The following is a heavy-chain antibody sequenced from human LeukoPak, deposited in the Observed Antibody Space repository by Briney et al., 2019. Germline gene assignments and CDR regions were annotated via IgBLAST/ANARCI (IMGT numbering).Heavy chain of an antibody. D-gene: IGHD2-2*01. CDR3: ARGVVPAALGYYGMDV. J-gene: IGHJ6*02. CDR1: GFTFSSYA. Sequence: PGGSLRLSCAASGFTFSSYAMHWVRQAPGKGLEWVAVISYDGSNKYYADSVKGRFTISRDNSKNTVYLQMNSLRGEDTAVFYCARGVVPAALGYYGMDVWGQGTTVTVSS. CDR2: ISYDGSNK. V-gene: IGHV3-30-3*01.